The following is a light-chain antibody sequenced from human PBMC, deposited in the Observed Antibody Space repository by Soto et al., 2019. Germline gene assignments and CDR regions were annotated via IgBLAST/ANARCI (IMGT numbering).Light chain of an antibody. Sequence: DIQVTQSTSTLSASVADRVTITCLASQTISGSLAWFQQKPGQAPKLLIYKASTLAVGVPSRFSGSGSGTDFTLTISCLQSEDFATYYCQQYYSYPRTFGQGTKVDIK. CDR1: QTISGS. CDR3: QQYYSYPRT. CDR2: KAS. J-gene: IGKJ1*01. V-gene: IGKV1-5*03.